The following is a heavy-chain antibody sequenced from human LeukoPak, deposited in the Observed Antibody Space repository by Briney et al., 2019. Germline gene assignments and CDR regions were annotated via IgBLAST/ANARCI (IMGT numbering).Heavy chain of an antibody. V-gene: IGHV3-23*01. CDR1: EFTFSSYA. D-gene: IGHD2/OR15-2a*01. CDR2: ISASGGNT. J-gene: IGHJ6*02. Sequence: GGSLRLSCAASEFTFSSYAMQWVRQAPGKGLEWVSGISASGGNTWYADSVKGRFTISRDNSKNTLYLQMNSLRAEDTAVYYCAKYVSARGPPYALAGWGQGTTVTVSS. CDR3: AKYVSARGPPYALAG.